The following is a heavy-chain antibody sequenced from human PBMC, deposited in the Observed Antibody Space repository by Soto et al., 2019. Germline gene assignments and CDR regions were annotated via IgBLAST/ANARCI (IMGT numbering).Heavy chain of an antibody. Sequence: VQLVESGGGVVQPGRSLRLSCAASGFTFSDYAMHWVRQAPGKGLEWVAVVSHDGRNTHYADSVKGRFTISRDSSKNTVALELTRLRAEETAVYYCAKGGRQWLVTSDFNYWGQGVLVTVSS. CDR3: AKGGRQWLVTSDFNY. CDR1: GFTFSDYA. V-gene: IGHV3-30*18. CDR2: VSHDGRNT. D-gene: IGHD6-19*01. J-gene: IGHJ4*02.